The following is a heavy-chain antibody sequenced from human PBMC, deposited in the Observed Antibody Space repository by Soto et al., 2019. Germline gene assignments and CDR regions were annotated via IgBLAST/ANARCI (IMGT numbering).Heavy chain of an antibody. V-gene: IGHV1-46*01. Sequence: GASVKVSCKASGYTFTSYYMHWVRQAPGQGLEWMGIINPSGGSTSYAQKFQGRVTMTRDTSTSTVYMELSSLRSEDTAVYYCARVPGGIAAAGSYYYYGMDVWGRGTTVTVSS. CDR3: ARVPGGIAAAGSYYYYGMDV. J-gene: IGHJ6*02. CDR1: GYTFTSYY. D-gene: IGHD6-13*01. CDR2: INPSGGST.